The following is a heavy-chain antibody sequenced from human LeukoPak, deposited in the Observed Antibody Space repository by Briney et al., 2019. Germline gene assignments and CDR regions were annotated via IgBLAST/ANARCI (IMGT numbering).Heavy chain of an antibody. J-gene: IGHJ3*02. D-gene: IGHD6-13*01. CDR1: GYSFTSYW. CDR2: IYPCDSDT. CDR3: ARAGIAAAGTGDAFDI. Sequence: GESLKISCKGSGYSFTSYWIGWARQMPGKGLECMGIIYPCDSDTRYSPSFQGQVTISADKSISTAYLQWSSLKASDTAMYYCARAGIAAAGTGDAFDIWGQGTMVTVSS. V-gene: IGHV5-51*01.